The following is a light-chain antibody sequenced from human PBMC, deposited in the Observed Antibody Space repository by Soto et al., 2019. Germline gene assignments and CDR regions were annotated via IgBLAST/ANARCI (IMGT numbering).Light chain of an antibody. CDR3: SSYTSSSNVV. CDR2: DVT. V-gene: IGLV2-14*03. J-gene: IGLJ2*01. Sequence: QSALTQPASVSGSPGQSITISCAGTSSDVGGYDYVSWYQQHPDKAPKLMIYDVTNRPSGVSNRFSGPKSGNTASLTISGLQAEDEADYYCSSYTSSSNVVFGGGTKLTVL. CDR1: SSDVGGYDY.